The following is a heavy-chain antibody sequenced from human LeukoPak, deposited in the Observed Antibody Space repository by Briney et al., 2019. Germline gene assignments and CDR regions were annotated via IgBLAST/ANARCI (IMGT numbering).Heavy chain of an antibody. CDR3: TREFYRSGWNVDY. V-gene: IGHV3-23*01. D-gene: IGHD6-19*01. J-gene: IGHJ4*02. CDR2: IIGGGGET. CDR1: GFTFSSHA. Sequence: GGSLRLSCAASGFTFSSHAMSWVRQAPGKGLEWVSGIIGGGGETNYADSVKGRFSTSTDNSKNTLYLQMDSLRVEDTALYYCTREFYRSGWNVDYWGQGTLVTVFS.